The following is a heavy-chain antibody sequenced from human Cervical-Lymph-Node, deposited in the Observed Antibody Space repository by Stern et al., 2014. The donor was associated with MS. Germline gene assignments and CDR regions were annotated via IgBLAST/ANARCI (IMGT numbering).Heavy chain of an antibody. CDR3: ARDRNGEGIMAY. Sequence: QMQLVQSGAEVKKPGSSVKVSCKASGGTFSNSGITWARQAPGQGLDWMGGVITTFASVNVAQKFQGRLTITADEATNTVYMELSSLRSDDTAVYYCARDRNGEGIMAYWGQGTLVTVSS. CDR1: GGTFSNSG. J-gene: IGHJ4*02. CDR2: VITTFASV. V-gene: IGHV1-69*01. D-gene: IGHD3-16*01.